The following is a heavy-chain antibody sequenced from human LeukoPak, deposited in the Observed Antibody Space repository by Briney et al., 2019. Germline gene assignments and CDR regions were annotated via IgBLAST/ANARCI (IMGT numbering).Heavy chain of an antibody. CDR1: GGSFSDFH. CDR2: IYYSGST. CDR3: ARRGDFGVVPTYYFDY. D-gene: IGHD3-3*01. Sequence: SETLSLTCGVYGGSFSDFHWTWIRQSPGKGLEWIGSIYYSGSTYYNPSLKSRVTISVDTSKNQFSLKLSSVTAADTAVYYCARRGDFGVVPTYYFDYWGQGTLVTVSS. V-gene: IGHV4-34*01. J-gene: IGHJ4*02.